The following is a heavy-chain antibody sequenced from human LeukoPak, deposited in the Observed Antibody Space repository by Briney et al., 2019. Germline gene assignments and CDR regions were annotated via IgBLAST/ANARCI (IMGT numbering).Heavy chain of an antibody. D-gene: IGHD1-7*01. Sequence: GGSLRLSCAASGFTFSSYSMNWVRQAPGKGLEWVSSISSSSSYIYYADSVKGRFTISRDNAKNSLYLQMNSLRAEDTAVYYCARGNGRGNYLIDYWGQGTLVTVSS. CDR1: GFTFSSYS. CDR2: ISSSSSYI. J-gene: IGHJ4*02. CDR3: ARGNGRGNYLIDY. V-gene: IGHV3-21*01.